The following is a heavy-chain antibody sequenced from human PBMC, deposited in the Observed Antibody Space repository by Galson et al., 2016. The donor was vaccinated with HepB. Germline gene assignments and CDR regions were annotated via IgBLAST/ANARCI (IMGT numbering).Heavy chain of an antibody. CDR3: AAEYFDTHGFPLQ. CDR2: IVGGTDNT. D-gene: IGHD2-8*01. J-gene: IGHJ4*02. Sequence: SVKVSCKASGFTFTTSAVQWVRQARGHRLEWIGWIVGGTDNTNYAQKFQQRVTITRDMSTSTAHMELSNLTSEDTGVYYCAAEYFDTHGFPLQWGQGTLVTGSS. CDR1: GFTFTTSA. V-gene: IGHV1-58*01.